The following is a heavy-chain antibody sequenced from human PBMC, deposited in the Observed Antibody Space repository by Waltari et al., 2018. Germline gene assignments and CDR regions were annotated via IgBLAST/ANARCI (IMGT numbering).Heavy chain of an antibody. CDR3: ARGSRHYYDSSCYYYAFDY. D-gene: IGHD3-22*01. CDR1: GGTFSSYA. J-gene: IGHJ4*02. Sequence: QVQLVQSGAEVKKPGSSVKVSCKASGGTFSSYAISWVRQAPGQGLEWMGGIIPIFGTANSDQKFQGRVTITADESTSTAYMELSSLRSEDTAVYYCARGSRHYYDSSCYYYAFDYWGQGTLVTVSS. CDR2: IIPIFGTA. V-gene: IGHV1-69*12.